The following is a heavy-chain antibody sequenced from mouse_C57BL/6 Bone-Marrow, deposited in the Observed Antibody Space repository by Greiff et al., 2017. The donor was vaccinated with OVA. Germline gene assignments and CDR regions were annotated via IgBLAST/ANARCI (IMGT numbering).Heavy chain of an antibody. D-gene: IGHD2-5*01. J-gene: IGHJ2*01. Sequence: EVHLVESGAGLVKPGGSLKLSCAASGFTFSSYAMSWVRQTPEKRLEWVAYISSGGDYIYYADTVKGRFTISRDNARNTLYLQMSSLKSEDTAMYYCTRHSNYLYYFDYWGQGTTLTVSS. V-gene: IGHV5-9-1*02. CDR2: ISSGGDYI. CDR3: TRHSNYLYYFDY. CDR1: GFTFSSYA.